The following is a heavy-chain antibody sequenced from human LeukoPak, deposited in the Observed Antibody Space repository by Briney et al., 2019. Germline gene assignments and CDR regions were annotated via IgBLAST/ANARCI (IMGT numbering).Heavy chain of an antibody. CDR3: AKDVPSAYFDY. V-gene: IGHV3-30-3*01. CDR2: ISYDGNNK. Sequence: GRSLRLSCAASGFTFSSYAMHWVRQAPGKGLEWVAVISYDGNNKYYADSVKGRFTISRDNSKNTLYLQMNSLRAEDTAVYYCAKDVPSAYFDYWGQGTLVTVSS. D-gene: IGHD2-2*01. J-gene: IGHJ4*02. CDR1: GFTFSSYA.